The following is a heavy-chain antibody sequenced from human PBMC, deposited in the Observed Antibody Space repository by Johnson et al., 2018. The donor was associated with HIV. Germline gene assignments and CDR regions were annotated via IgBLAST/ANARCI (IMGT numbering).Heavy chain of an antibody. CDR3: ARTGDYGIDAFDI. V-gene: IGHV3-66*01. D-gene: IGHD4-17*01. CDR2: IYSCSNT. CDR1: GFTVSSNY. Sequence: VQLVESGGGLVQPGGSLRLSCAASGFTVSSNYMSWVRQAPGKGLEWVSVIYSCSNTYYADSVKGRFTISRDNSKNTLYLQINSLRAEDTAVYFCARTGDYGIDAFDIWGQGTMVTVSS. J-gene: IGHJ3*02.